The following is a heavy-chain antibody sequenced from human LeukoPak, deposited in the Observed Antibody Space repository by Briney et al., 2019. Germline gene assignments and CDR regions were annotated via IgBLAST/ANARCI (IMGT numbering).Heavy chain of an antibody. CDR1: GYTFTNFG. Sequence: SVKVSCKASGYTFTNFGISWVRQAPGQGLEWMGGIIPIFGTANYAQKFQGRVTITADESTSTAYMELSSLRSEDTAVYYCARGGEMATIYYVFDYWGQGTLVTVSS. D-gene: IGHD5-24*01. V-gene: IGHV1-69*13. CDR3: ARGGEMATIYYVFDY. J-gene: IGHJ4*02. CDR2: IIPIFGTA.